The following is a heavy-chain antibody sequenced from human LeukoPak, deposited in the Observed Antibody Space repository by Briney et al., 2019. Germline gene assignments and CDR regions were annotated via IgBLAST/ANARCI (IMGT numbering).Heavy chain of an antibody. CDR1: GYTLTELS. Sequence: VASVKVSCKVSGYTLTELSMHRVRQAPGKGLEWMGGFYPEDGETIYAQKFQGRVTMTEDTSTDTAYMELSSLRSEDTAVYYCATDDGTAMGNHFDYWGQGTLVTVSS. CDR3: ATDDGTAMGNHFDY. V-gene: IGHV1-24*01. J-gene: IGHJ4*02. D-gene: IGHD5-18*01. CDR2: FYPEDGET.